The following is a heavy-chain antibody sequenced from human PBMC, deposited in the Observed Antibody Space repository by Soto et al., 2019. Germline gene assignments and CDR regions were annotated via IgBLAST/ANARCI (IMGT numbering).Heavy chain of an antibody. V-gene: IGHV1-69*02. D-gene: IGHD6-13*01. CDR1: GGTFSSYT. J-gene: IGHJ6*03. Sequence: QVQLVQSGAEVKKPGSSVKVSCKASGGTFSSYTISWVRQAPGQGLEWMGRIIPILGIANYAQKFQGRVTITADKSTSTAYMELSSLRSEDTAVYYCARGLAAADYYYYYMDVWGKGTTVTVSS. CDR3: ARGLAAADYYYYYMDV. CDR2: IIPILGIA.